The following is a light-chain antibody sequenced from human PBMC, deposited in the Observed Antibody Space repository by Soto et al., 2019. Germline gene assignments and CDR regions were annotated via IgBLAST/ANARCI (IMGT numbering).Light chain of an antibody. Sequence: QSALTQPASVSGSPGQSINISCTGTSSDVGGYIYVSWYQHHPGKAPKLIIYDVSNRPSGVSNPFSGSKSGHTASLTISGLQPEDESDYYCSSYTTSNTRQIVFGTGTKLTVL. CDR2: DVS. CDR3: SSYTTSNTRQIV. V-gene: IGLV2-14*03. J-gene: IGLJ1*01. CDR1: SSDVGGYIY.